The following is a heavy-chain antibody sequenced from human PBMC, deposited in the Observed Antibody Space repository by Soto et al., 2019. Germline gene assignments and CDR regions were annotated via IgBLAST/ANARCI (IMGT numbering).Heavy chain of an antibody. Sequence: SETLSLTCAVSGGSISSGGYSWSWIRQPPGKGLEWIGYIYHSGSTYYNPSLKSRVTISVDRSKNQFSLKLSSVTAADTAVYYCASYFEYSSSSGRSYCFDPWGQGTLVTVSS. CDR1: GGSISSGGYS. J-gene: IGHJ5*02. V-gene: IGHV4-30-2*01. CDR2: IYHSGST. CDR3: ASYFEYSSSSGRSYCFDP. D-gene: IGHD6-6*01.